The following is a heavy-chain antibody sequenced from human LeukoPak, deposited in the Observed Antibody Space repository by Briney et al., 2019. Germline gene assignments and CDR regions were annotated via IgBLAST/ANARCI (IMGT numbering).Heavy chain of an antibody. CDR2: INHSGST. J-gene: IGHJ4*02. Sequence: SETLSLTCSVYGESFSGYYWTWIRQPPGKGLEWIGEINHSGSTNYNPSLKSRVTISVDTSKNHFSLKLSSVTAADTAVYYCARGPTYQPIDSWGQGTLVTVSS. CDR1: GESFSGYY. CDR3: ARGPTYQPIDS. D-gene: IGHD2-2*01. V-gene: IGHV4-34*01.